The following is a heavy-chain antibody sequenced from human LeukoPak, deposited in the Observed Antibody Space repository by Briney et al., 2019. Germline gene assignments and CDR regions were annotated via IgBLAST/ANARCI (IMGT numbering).Heavy chain of an antibody. CDR3: ATNLGYCSGGSCPWYYYYYMDV. CDR2: IYYSGST. V-gene: IGHV4-59*01. J-gene: IGHJ6*03. CDR1: GGSISSYY. Sequence: PSETLSLTCTVSGGSISSYYWSWIRQPPGKGLEWIGYIYYSGSTNYNPSLKSRVTISVDTSKNQFSLKLSSVTAADTAVYYCATNLGYCSGGSCPWYYYYYMDVWGKGTTVTVSS. D-gene: IGHD2-15*01.